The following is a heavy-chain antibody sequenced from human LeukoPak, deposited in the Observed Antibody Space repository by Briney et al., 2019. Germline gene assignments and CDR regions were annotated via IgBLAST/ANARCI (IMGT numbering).Heavy chain of an antibody. CDR2: LRNDGSNK. Sequence: GGSLRLSCAASGFTFSTYGRHWVRQAPGKGLEGVAFLRNDGSNKYYADSVRGRFTISRDNSKNTLYLQMNSLRAEDTAVYYCAKANTGGGSNNLGYFHHWGRGTLVTVSS. V-gene: IGHV3-30*02. CDR1: GFTFSTYG. D-gene: IGHD3-16*01. CDR3: AKANTGGGSNNLGYFHH. J-gene: IGHJ1*01.